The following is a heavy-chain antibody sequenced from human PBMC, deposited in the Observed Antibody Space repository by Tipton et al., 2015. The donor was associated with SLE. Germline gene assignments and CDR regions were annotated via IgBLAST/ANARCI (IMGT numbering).Heavy chain of an antibody. J-gene: IGHJ4*02. CDR2: ISWNSGRI. CDR3: AKAWGYDFWSGYSYFDY. CDR1: GFTFDDYA. Sequence: SLRLSCAASGFTFDDYAMHWVRQAPGKGLEWVSGISWNSGRIGYADSVKGRFTISRDNAKNSLYLQMNSLRAEDMALYYCAKAWGYDFWSGYSYFDYWGQGTLVTVSS. V-gene: IGHV3-9*03. D-gene: IGHD3-3*01.